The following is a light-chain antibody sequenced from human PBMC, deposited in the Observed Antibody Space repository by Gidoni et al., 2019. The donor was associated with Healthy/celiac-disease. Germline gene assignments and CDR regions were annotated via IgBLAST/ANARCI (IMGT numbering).Light chain of an antibody. CDR2: LGS. J-gene: IGKJ1*01. CDR3: MQALQTPRT. Sequence: LDPLSLPVTPGEPASISCRSSQSLLHSNGYNYLDWYLQKPGQSLQLLIYLGSNRASGVPDRFSGSGSGTDFTLKISRVEAEDVGVYYCMQALQTPRTFGQGTKVEIK. CDR1: QSLLHSNGYNY. V-gene: IGKV2-28*01.